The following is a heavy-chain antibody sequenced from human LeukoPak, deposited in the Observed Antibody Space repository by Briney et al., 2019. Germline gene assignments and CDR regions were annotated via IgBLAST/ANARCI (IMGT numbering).Heavy chain of an antibody. CDR1: GCSIRSYY. D-gene: IGHD3-16*01. V-gene: IGHV4-59*08. J-gene: IGHJ6*02. CDR3: ARHFTGPGTYTPYFGMDV. CDR2: VYYSGST. Sequence: SETLSLTCTVSGCSIRSYYFSWIRQPPGKGLEWVGYVYYSGSTSYNPSLKSRVTISVNASKNQISLKLSSVTAADTAVYYCARHFTGPGTYTPYFGMDVWGQGTTVTVSS.